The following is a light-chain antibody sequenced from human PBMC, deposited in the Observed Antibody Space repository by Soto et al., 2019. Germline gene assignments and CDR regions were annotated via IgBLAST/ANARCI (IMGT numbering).Light chain of an antibody. CDR3: QQYGSSQYT. V-gene: IGKV3-20*01. Sequence: EIVLTQSPGTLSLSPGERATLSCRASQSISATYLAWYQPKPGQAPRLLLYGASSRATGIPDRFSGSGSGTDFTLIINRLEPEDFAVYYCQQYGSSQYTFGQGTKLEI. CDR2: GAS. J-gene: IGKJ2*01. CDR1: QSISATY.